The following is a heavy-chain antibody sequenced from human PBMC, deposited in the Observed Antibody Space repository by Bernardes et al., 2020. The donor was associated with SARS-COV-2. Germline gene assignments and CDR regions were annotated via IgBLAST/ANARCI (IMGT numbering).Heavy chain of an antibody. CDR1: GFTFSTFA. J-gene: IGHJ4*02. V-gene: IGHV3-30-3*01. D-gene: IGHD2-2*02. Sequence: GGSLRLSCVASGFTFSTFAMHWVRQAPGKGLEWVAIISFDGTTKYNTDSVKGRFTISRDNSKNTLFLQMNSLTPEDTTVYYCAREWVDYTSSLFDYWGQGSLVTVSS. CDR3: AREWVDYTSSLFDY. CDR2: ISFDGTTK.